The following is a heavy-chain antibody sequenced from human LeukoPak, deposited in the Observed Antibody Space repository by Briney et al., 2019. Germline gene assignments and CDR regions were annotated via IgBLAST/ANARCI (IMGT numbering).Heavy chain of an antibody. CDR1: GFTLSSYA. CDR2: ISVSGNT. CDR3: AGAWGKGDAPYYFDY. V-gene: IGHV3-23*01. Sequence: GGSLRLSCAASGFTLSSYAMSWVRQGPGKGLEWVSAISVSGNTYHADSVKGRFTISRDSSKNTLYLQMNSLRAEDTAVYYCAGAWGKGDAPYYFDYWGQGTLVTVSS. D-gene: IGHD7-27*01. J-gene: IGHJ4*02.